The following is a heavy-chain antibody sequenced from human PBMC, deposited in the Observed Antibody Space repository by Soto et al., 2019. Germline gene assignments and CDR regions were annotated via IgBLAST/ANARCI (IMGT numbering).Heavy chain of an antibody. D-gene: IGHD5-12*01. V-gene: IGHV4-34*01. Sequence: QVQLQQWGAGLLKPSETLSLTCTVNGGSLTGYYWSWIRQPPGKGLEWIGEVKDGGSTNYSPSLRGLLCISAYMYQTPSPLRLQSVTAADTAVYFCARGHAGLVATHWEQVALVTVSS. CDR1: GGSLTGYY. CDR2: VKDGGST. CDR3: ARGHAGLVATH. J-gene: IGHJ1*01.